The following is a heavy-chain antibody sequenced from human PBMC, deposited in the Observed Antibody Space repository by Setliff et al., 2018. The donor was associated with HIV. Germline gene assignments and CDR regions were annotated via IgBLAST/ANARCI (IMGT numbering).Heavy chain of an antibody. Sequence: SETLSLTCGVSGYSMSSGYHWGWIRQPPGKGLEWIGNVYHTGSTNYNPSLKSRVTISVDTSKNQFSLKLSSVIAADTAVYYCARHAAGPDGPFDYWGQGTLVTVSS. CDR3: ARHAAGPDGPFDY. CDR1: GYSMSSGYH. D-gene: IGHD2-2*01. V-gene: IGHV4-38-2*01. J-gene: IGHJ4*02. CDR2: VYHTGST.